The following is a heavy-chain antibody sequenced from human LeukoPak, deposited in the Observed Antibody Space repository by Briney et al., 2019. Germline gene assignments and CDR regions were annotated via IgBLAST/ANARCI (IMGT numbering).Heavy chain of an antibody. D-gene: IGHD3-10*01. J-gene: IGHJ2*01. CDR3: ARGSFGTHWYFDL. V-gene: IGHV3-23*01. CDR2: IADDSTAT. CDR1: GFTFSSYG. Sequence: GGSLRLSCAASGFTFSSYGMNWVRQAPGKGLEWVSYIADDSTATYYPDSVKGRFTISRDNSKNTLSLLMNSLRAEDTAVYYCARGSFGTHWYFDLWGRGTLATVSS.